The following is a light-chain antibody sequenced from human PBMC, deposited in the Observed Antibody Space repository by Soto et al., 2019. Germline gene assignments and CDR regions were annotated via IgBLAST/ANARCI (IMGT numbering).Light chain of an antibody. CDR3: QSYDSSLSTVL. Sequence: QTVVRQPPSVSGAPGQRVTLSCTGSSSNIGAGYDVHWYQLLPGTAPKLLIYGNTNRPSGVPDRFSGSKSGTSVSLAITGLQAEDEADYYCQSYDSSLSTVLFGGGTKVTVL. CDR2: GNT. V-gene: IGLV1-40*01. CDR1: SSNIGAGYD. J-gene: IGLJ3*02.